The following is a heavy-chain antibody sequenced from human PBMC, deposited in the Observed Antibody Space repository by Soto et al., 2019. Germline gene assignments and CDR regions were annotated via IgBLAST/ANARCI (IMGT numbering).Heavy chain of an antibody. V-gene: IGHV1-3*01. D-gene: IGHD6-19*01. CDR3: ARVGSSGWHGEYFDY. Sequence: SLKVSCKASGYTFTSYAMHWVRQAPGQRLEWMGWINAGNGNTKYSQTFQGRVTITRDTSASTAYMALSSLRSEDTAVYYCARVGSSGWHGEYFDYWGQGTLVTVSS. CDR1: GYTFTSYA. J-gene: IGHJ4*02. CDR2: INAGNGNT.